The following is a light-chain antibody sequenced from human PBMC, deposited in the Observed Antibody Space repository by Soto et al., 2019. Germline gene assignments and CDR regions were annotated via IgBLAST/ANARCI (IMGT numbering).Light chain of an antibody. J-gene: IGKJ1*01. CDR3: M. V-gene: IGKV2-28*01. Sequence: DIVMTQSPLSLPVTPGEPASISCRSSQSLLHSNGYNYLDWYLQKPGQSPQLLIYLGSNRASGVPDRFSGSGSGTDFTLKISRVEAEDVGVYYCMVGQGTKVEIK. CDR1: QSLLHSNGYNY. CDR2: LGS.